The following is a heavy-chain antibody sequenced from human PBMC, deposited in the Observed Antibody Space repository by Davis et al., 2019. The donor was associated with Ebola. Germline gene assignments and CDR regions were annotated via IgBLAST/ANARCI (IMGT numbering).Heavy chain of an antibody. CDR3: ARGIMKYYFEY. Sequence: GESLKISCAASGFTFSSYWMHWVRQAPGKGLEWVANIKEEGSEQYYVDSVKGRVTISRDNAKNSLYLQMNSLRVEDTAVYYCARGIMKYYFEYWGQGSLVTVSP. CDR1: GFTFSSYW. D-gene: IGHD3-16*01. J-gene: IGHJ4*02. V-gene: IGHV3-7*04. CDR2: IKEEGSEQ.